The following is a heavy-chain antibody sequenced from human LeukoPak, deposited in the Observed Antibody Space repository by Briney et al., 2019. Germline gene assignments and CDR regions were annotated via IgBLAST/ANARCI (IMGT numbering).Heavy chain of an antibody. CDR2: ISSSSTI. D-gene: IGHD6-6*01. V-gene: IGHV3-48*03. CDR1: GFTFSSYE. CDR3: ARGAASSSHFDY. Sequence: GGSLRLSCAASGFTFSSYEMNWVRQAPGKGLEWVSYISSSSTIYYADSVKGRFTISRDNAKNSLYLQMNSLRAEDTAVYYCARGAASSSHFDYWGQGTLVTVSS. J-gene: IGHJ4*02.